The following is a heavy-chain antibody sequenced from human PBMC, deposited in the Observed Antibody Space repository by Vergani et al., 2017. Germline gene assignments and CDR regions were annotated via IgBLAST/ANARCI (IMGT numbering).Heavy chain of an antibody. CDR3: TTWVDFWSGYYPLDY. CDR2: IKSKTDGGTT. Sequence: EVQLVESGGGLVKPGGSLRLSCAASGFTFSNAWMNWVRQAPGKGLEWVGRIKSKTDGGTTDYAAPVKGRFTISRDASKNSLYLQMNSLKTEDTAVYYCTTWVDFWSGYYPLDYWGQGTLVTVSS. CDR1: GFTFSNAW. V-gene: IGHV3-15*07. J-gene: IGHJ4*02. D-gene: IGHD3-3*01.